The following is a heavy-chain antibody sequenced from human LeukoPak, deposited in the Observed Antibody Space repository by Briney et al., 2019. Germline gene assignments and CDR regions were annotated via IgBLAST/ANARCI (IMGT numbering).Heavy chain of an antibody. V-gene: IGHV1-2*02. Sequence: GASVKVSCKASGYTFTGYYMHWVRQAPGQGLEWMGWINLNSGGTNYAQKFQGRITMTRDTSISTAYMELSRLRSDDTAVYYCARGEEMATISPSDYWGQGTLVTVSS. CDR3: ARGEEMATISPSDY. D-gene: IGHD5-24*01. J-gene: IGHJ4*02. CDR1: GYTFTGYY. CDR2: INLNSGGT.